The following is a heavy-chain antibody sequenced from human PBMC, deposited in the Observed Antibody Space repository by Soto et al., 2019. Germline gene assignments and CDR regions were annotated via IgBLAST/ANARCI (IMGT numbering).Heavy chain of an antibody. D-gene: IGHD3-22*01. CDR3: AAGGSGYYAN. CDR2: IKTDGTYA. CDR1: GFTFSTYW. J-gene: IGHJ4*02. Sequence: EVQLVESGGDLVQPGGSLRLSCAASGFTFSTYWMHWVRQAPGKGLLWVSRIKTDGTYATYADSVKGRFTISRDNAKNTLYLHMNSLRFEDAAVYYCAAGGSGYYANWGQGTLVTVSS. V-gene: IGHV3-74*01.